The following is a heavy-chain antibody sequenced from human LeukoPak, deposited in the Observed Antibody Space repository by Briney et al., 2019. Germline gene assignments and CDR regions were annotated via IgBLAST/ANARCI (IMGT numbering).Heavy chain of an antibody. CDR2: IRYDGSNK. D-gene: IGHD6-13*01. J-gene: IGHJ6*03. CDR3: AKDRQQLVYYYYYMDV. V-gene: IGHV3-30*02. Sequence: GGSLRLSCAASGFTFSSYGMHWVRQAPGKGLEWVAFIRYDGSNKYNADSVKGRFTISRDNSKNTLYLQMNSLRAEDTAVYYCAKDRQQLVYYYYYMDVWGKGTTVTISS. CDR1: GFTFSSYG.